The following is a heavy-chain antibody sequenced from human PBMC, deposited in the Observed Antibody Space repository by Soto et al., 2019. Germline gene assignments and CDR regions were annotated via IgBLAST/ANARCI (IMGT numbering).Heavy chain of an antibody. D-gene: IGHD2-21*01. J-gene: IGHJ4*01. V-gene: IGHV4-4*02. CDR3: VRHMGVARTRGFDY. CDR2: IYHSGSR. CDR1: GASVQSNW. Sequence: QVQLQESGPGLMQPSESLALHCDVSGASVQSNWWSWVRQPPGRDLEWIAEIYHSGSRNYNPSLRSRATILLDESNNRFSLSLHPVTAADTAVYYCVRHMGVARTRGFDYWGHGTLVTVS.